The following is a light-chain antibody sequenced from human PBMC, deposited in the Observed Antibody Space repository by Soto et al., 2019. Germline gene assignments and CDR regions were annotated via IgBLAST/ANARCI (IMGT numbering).Light chain of an antibody. J-gene: IGKJ1*01. CDR3: QQYNTYST. V-gene: IGKV1-5*03. CDR2: KAS. Sequence: DIQMTQSPSTLSGSVGDRFAITCRASQSISSWLAWYQQKPGKAPNLLIYKASSLESGVPSRFSGSGSGTEFTLTISSLQPDDFATYYCQQYNTYSTFGQGTKVDIK. CDR1: QSISSW.